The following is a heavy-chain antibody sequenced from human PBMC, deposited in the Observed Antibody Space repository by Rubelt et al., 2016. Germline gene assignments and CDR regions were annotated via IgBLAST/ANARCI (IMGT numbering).Heavy chain of an antibody. CDR3: VQDRARGRVAIVYVFDH. V-gene: IGHV3-23*04. CDR1: GIAFSNSA. J-gene: IGHJ4*02. Sequence: VQLVESGGGVVQPGRSLRLSCAASGIAFSNSAMNWVRQAPGKGPEWVSAISGSGDTIYYADSVRGRFTVSRDNSRSPRYLHMEHRRAEDTATYYWVQDRARGRVAIVYVFDHWGQGTLVTVSS. D-gene: IGHD5/OR15-5a*01. CDR2: ISGSGDTI.